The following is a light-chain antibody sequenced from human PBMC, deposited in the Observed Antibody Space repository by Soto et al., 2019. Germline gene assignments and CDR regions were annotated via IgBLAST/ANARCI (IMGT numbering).Light chain of an antibody. CDR1: QSVGTY. CDR2: DAS. J-gene: IGKJ4*01. V-gene: IGKV3-11*01. CDR3: QQRSNWPPSLT. Sequence: EIVLTQSPATLSLPPGERATLSCRASQSVGTYLAWYPQKPGQAPRLLIYDASIRATGTTTRFSVSGSGSDFTLTNSSPLTDYFAVTDCQQRSNWPPSLTFGGGTKVEIK.